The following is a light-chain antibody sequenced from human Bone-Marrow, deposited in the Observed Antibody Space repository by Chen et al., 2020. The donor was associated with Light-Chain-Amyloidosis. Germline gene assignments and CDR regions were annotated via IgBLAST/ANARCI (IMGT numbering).Light chain of an antibody. CDR3: QVWDRSSDRPV. CDR1: NIGSTS. Sequence: SYVLTPPSSVSVAPGPTATLACGGNNIGSTSVHWYQQTPGQAPLLVVYDDSDRPSGIPVRLSGSNSGNTATLTISRVEAGDEADYYCQVWDRSSDRPVFGGGTKLTVL. V-gene: IGLV3-21*02. J-gene: IGLJ3*02. CDR2: DDS.